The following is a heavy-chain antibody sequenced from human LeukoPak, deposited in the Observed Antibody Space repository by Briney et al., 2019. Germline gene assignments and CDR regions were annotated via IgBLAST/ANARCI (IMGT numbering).Heavy chain of an antibody. J-gene: IGHJ6*03. Sequence: GGSLRLSCAASGFTFSSYSMNWVRQAPGKGLEWVSSISSSSSYIYYADSVKGRFTISRDNAKNSLYLQMNSLRAEDTAVYYCASGGVAMNYYMDVWGKGTTVTVSS. V-gene: IGHV3-21*01. CDR1: GFTFSSYS. CDR3: ASGGVAMNYYMDV. CDR2: ISSSSSYI. D-gene: IGHD3-3*01.